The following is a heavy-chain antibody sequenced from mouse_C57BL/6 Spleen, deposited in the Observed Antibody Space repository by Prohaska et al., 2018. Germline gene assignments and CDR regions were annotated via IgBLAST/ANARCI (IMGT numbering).Heavy chain of an antibody. CDR1: GIDFSRYW. V-gene: IGHV4-1*01. Sequence: EVKLLQSGGGLVQPGGSLKLSCAASGIDFSRYWMSWVRRAPGKGLEWIGEINPDSSTINYAPSLKDKFIISRDNAKNTLYLQMSKVRYEDTAIYYCARYGDYGYDLSWGQGTSVTVSS. J-gene: IGHJ4*01. CDR3: ARYGDYGYDLS. D-gene: IGHD2-2*01. CDR2: INPDSSTI.